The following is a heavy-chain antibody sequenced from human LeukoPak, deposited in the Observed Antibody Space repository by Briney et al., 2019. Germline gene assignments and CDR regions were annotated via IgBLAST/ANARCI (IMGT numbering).Heavy chain of an antibody. D-gene: IGHD3-10*01. CDR2: IYTSGST. CDR1: GGSISSYY. V-gene: IGHV4-4*07. CDR3: ARMSYCTLWFGELCYFDY. J-gene: IGHJ4*02. Sequence: PSETLSLTCTVSGGSISSYYWSWIRQPAGKGLEWIGRIYTSGSTNYNPSLKSRVTMSVDTSKNQFPLKLSSVTAADTAVYYCARMSYCTLWFGELCYFDYWGQGTLVTVSS.